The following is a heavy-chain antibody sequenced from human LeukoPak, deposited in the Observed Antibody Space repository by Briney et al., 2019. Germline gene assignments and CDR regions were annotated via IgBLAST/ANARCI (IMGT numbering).Heavy chain of an antibody. J-gene: IGHJ4*02. CDR3: AKERQTTTAFDS. V-gene: IGHV3-23*01. Sequence: GGSLRLSCAASAFTFNTYPMAWVRQAPGKGLEWVSLITDRGGRTYYADSVKGRFTISRDNSKNTLYLQMSNLRVEDTAIYYCAKERQTTTAFDSWGQGTLVTVSS. CDR1: AFTFNTYP. CDR2: ITDRGGRT. D-gene: IGHD4-17*01.